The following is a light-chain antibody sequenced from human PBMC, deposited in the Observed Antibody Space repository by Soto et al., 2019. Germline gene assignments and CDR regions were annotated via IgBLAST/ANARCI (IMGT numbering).Light chain of an antibody. CDR3: LQYYNFSWT. J-gene: IGKJ1*01. V-gene: IGKV1-6*01. Sequence: AIPMTQSPSSLSASVGDRVAISCRASQDIRNTLAWYQQKPGEAPKLLIFAEFNLQSGVPSRFSGSGSVTDFTLAITGLQPEDFATYYCLQYYNFSWTFGQGTQVEVK. CDR1: QDIRNT. CDR2: AEF.